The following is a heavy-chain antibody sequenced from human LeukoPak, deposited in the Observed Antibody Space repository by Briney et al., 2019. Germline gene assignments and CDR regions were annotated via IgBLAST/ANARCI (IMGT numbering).Heavy chain of an antibody. Sequence: TSETLSLTCTVSGGSISSYYWSWIRQPPGKGLEWIGYLYYSGSTNYNPSLKSRVTISVDTSKNQLSLKLRSVTAADTAVYYCAVLGNYALNYWGQGTLVTVSS. V-gene: IGHV4-59*13. CDR3: AVLGNYALNY. CDR1: GGSISSYY. CDR2: LYYSGST. J-gene: IGHJ4*02. D-gene: IGHD1-7*01.